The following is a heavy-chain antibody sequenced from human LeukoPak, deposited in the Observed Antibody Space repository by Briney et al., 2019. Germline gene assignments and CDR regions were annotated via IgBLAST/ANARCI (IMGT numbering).Heavy chain of an antibody. CDR2: INHSGSS. Sequence: PSETLSLTRAVYGGSFSGYYWSCIRQPPGKGLEWIGEINHSGSSNYNPSLKSRVTISVDTSKNQFSLKLSSVSAADTAVYYCARGSYGWGSYYKYGMDVWGKGTTVTVSS. D-gene: IGHD3-10*01. J-gene: IGHJ6*04. CDR1: GGSFSGYY. V-gene: IGHV4-34*01. CDR3: ARGSYGWGSYYKYGMDV.